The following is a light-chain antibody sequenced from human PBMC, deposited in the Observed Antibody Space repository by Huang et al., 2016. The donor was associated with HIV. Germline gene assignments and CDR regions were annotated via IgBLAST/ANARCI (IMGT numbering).Light chain of an antibody. CDR1: QSIRNNY. V-gene: IGKV3-20*01. CDR3: QQYGSSPGT. Sequence: EIVLTQSPGTLSLSPGESATLSCRASQSIRNNYLAWYRQKPGQAPRLLIYGASSRATGIPDRFSGSGSGTDFTLNINRLEPEDFAVYFCQQYGSSPGTFGQGTKVEIK. J-gene: IGKJ1*01. CDR2: GAS.